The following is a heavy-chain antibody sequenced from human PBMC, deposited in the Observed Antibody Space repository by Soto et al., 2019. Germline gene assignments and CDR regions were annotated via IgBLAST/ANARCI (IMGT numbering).Heavy chain of an antibody. Sequence: SETLSLTCTVSGDSISTFYWGWMRQSPGKELEWIGYVYYTGSTNYNPSLKSRVSISVDRSKNQFSLKLTSANAADTAVYYCARGRTVRNYADDSSDYFYFFDYWGQGTQVTVSS. V-gene: IGHV4-59*01. D-gene: IGHD3-22*01. CDR3: ARGRTVRNYADDSSDYFYFFDY. CDR1: GDSISTFY. CDR2: VYYTGST. J-gene: IGHJ4*02.